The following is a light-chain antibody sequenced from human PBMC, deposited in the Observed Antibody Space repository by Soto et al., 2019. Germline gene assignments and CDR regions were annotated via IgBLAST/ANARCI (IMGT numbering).Light chain of an antibody. CDR3: QQYNNWPWT. Sequence: DIVMTQSPATLSVSPGDRATLSCRASQSVSSNLAWYQQKPGQAPRLLIYGASTRATGIPARFSGSGSGTEFTLTISSLPSEDVAVYYCQQYNNWPWTFGQGTKVEIK. J-gene: IGKJ1*01. CDR2: GAS. CDR1: QSVSSN. V-gene: IGKV3-15*01.